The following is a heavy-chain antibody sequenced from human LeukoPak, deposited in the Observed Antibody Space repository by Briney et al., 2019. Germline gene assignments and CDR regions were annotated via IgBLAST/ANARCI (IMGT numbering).Heavy chain of an antibody. Sequence: GGSLRLSCSASGFTFSSYAMHWVRQAPGKGLEYVSAISSNGGSTYYADSVKGRFTISRDNSKNTLYLQMSSLGAEDTAVYYCVKFAVDRWQLVQASYWGQGTLVTVSS. D-gene: IGHD6-6*01. V-gene: IGHV3-64D*06. J-gene: IGHJ4*02. CDR3: VKFAVDRWQLVQASY. CDR2: ISSNGGST. CDR1: GFTFSSYA.